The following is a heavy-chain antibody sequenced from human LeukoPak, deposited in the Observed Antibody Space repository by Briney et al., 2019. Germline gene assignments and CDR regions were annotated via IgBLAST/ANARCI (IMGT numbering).Heavy chain of an antibody. V-gene: IGHV4-59*08. CDR1: GGSISSYY. CDR3: ARQGYDILTGYIDAFDI. CDR2: ISYSGST. J-gene: IGHJ3*02. Sequence: PSETLSLTCTVSGGSISSYYWSWIRQPPGKGLEWIGYISYSGSTNYNPSLKSRVTISIDTSKNQFSLKLRSVTAADTAIYYSARQGYDILTGYIDAFDIWGQGTMVTVSS. D-gene: IGHD3-9*01.